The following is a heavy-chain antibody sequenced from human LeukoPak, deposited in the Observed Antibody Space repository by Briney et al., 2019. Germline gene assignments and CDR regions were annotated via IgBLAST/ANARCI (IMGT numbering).Heavy chain of an antibody. Sequence: GESLKISCKGSGYSFTSYWIGWVRQMPGKGLEWMGIIYPGVSDTRYSPSFQGQVTISADKSISTAYLQWSSLKASDTAMYYCARHAASGYDFDHVDYWGQGTLVTVSS. V-gene: IGHV5-51*01. CDR2: IYPGVSDT. CDR3: ARHAASGYDFDHVDY. J-gene: IGHJ4*02. CDR1: GYSFTSYW. D-gene: IGHD5-12*01.